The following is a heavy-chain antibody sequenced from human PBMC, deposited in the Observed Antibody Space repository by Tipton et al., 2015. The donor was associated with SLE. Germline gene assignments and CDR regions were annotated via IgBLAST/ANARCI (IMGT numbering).Heavy chain of an antibody. CDR1: GGSISISPYY. J-gene: IGHJ4*02. Sequence: TLSLTCTVSGGSISISPYYWGWFRQPPGKGLEWIGSIYSSGSTNYSPSLKSRVTISVDTSKNQFSLKLSSVTAADTAVYYCVVCSPSSCAYFDYWGQGRLVTVSS. D-gene: IGHD2-2*01. CDR3: VVCSPSSCAYFDY. CDR2: IYSSGST. V-gene: IGHV4-39*07.